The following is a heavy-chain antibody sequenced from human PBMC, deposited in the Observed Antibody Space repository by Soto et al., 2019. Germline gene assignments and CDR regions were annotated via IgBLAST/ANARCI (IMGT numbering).Heavy chain of an antibody. J-gene: IGHJ4*02. CDR2: ISSSSSYI. D-gene: IGHD3-3*01. CDR3: ARALDFWSGYLSD. V-gene: IGHV3-21*01. Sequence: GGSLRLSCAASGFTFSSYSMNWVRQAPGKGLEWVSSISSSSSYIYYADSVKGRFTTSRDNAKNSLYLQMNSLRAEDTAVYYCARALDFWSGYLSDWGQGTLVTVSS. CDR1: GFTFSSYS.